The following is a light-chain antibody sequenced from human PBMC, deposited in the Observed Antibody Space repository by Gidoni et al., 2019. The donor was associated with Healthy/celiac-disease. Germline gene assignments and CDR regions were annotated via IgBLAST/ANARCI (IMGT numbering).Light chain of an antibody. CDR1: QSVSSSY. J-gene: IGKJ4*01. CDR3: QQYGSSPRT. CDR2: GAS. V-gene: IGKV3-20*01. Sequence: EIVLTQSTGTLSLSQGERATLSCRASQSVSSSYLAWYQQKPGQAPRLLIYGASSRATGIPDRFSGSGSGTDFTLTISRLEPEDFAVYYCQQYGSSPRTFGGGTKVEIK.